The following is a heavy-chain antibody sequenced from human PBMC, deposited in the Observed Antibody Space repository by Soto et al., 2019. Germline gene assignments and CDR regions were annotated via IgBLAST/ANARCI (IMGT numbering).Heavy chain of an antibody. CDR2: IIPIFGTA. V-gene: IGHV1-69*01. J-gene: IGHJ6*02. D-gene: IGHD3-16*01. CDR1: GGTFSSYA. CDR3: ARVRLLGGGYYYGMDV. Sequence: QVQLVQSGAEVKKPGSSVKVSCKASGGTFSSYAISWVRQAPGQGLEWMGGIIPIFGTANYAQKFQGRVTVTADESTSPAYMELSGLGSSERAVDFCARVRLLGGGYYYGMDVWGQGTTVTVSS.